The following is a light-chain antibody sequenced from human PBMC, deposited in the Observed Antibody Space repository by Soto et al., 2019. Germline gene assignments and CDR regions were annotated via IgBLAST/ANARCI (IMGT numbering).Light chain of an antibody. CDR1: QGISSY. J-gene: IGKJ5*01. CDR3: QQFNSYPIT. CDR2: AAS. V-gene: IGKV1-9*01. Sequence: DIQLTQSPSFLSASVGDRVTITCRASQGISSYLVWYQQRPGKAPKLLIYAASTLQSGVPSRFSGSGSGTEFTLTISSLQPEYFATYYSQQFNSYPITFGLGTRLEIK.